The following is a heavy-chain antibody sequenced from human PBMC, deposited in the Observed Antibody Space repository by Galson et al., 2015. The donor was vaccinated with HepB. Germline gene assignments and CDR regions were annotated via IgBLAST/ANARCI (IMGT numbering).Heavy chain of an antibody. J-gene: IGHJ6*02. CDR2: INPNSGGT. Sequence: SVKVSCKASGYTFTGYYMHWVRQAPGQGLEWMGWINPNSGGTNYAQKFQGWVTMTRDTSISTAYMELSRLRSDDTAVYYCARDLGGSKNGMDVWGQGTTVTVSS. V-gene: IGHV1-2*04. CDR3: ARDLGGSKNGMDV. CDR1: GYTFTGYY. D-gene: IGHD3-16*01.